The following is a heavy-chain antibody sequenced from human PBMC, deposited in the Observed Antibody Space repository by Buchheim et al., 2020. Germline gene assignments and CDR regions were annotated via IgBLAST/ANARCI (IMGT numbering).Heavy chain of an antibody. J-gene: IGHJ6*02. CDR2: IFHVGVT. D-gene: IGHD1-26*01. Sequence: QVQLQESGPGLVKPSGTLFLTCSVSGASITSSNLWTWVRQPPGKGLEWIGEIFHVGVTNYNPSLKSLVTISQDKSNNQFSLRLASVTAADTATYYCAKKREENFYYYGLDVWGQGA. V-gene: IGHV4-4*02. CDR3: AKKREENFYYYGLDV. CDR1: GASITSSNL.